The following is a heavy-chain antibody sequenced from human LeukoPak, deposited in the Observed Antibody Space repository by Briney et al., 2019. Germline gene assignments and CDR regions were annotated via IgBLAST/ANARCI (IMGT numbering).Heavy chain of an antibody. CDR1: GYTFTSYG. D-gene: IGHD1-26*01. V-gene: IGHV1-18*01. Sequence: ASVKVSCKASGYTFTSYGISWVRQVPGQGLEWMGWISAYNGNTNYAQKLQGRVTMTTDTSTSTAYMELRSLRSDDTAVYYCARDLIIGGATTSAYWFDPWGQGTLVTVSS. CDR3: ARDLIIGGATTSAYWFDP. CDR2: ISAYNGNT. J-gene: IGHJ5*02.